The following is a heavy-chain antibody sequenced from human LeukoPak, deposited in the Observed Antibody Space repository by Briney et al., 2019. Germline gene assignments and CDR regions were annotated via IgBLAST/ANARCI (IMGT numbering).Heavy chain of an antibody. D-gene: IGHD3-10*01. CDR1: GFTFSSYW. J-gene: IGHJ5*02. V-gene: IGHV3-7*01. Sequence: PGGSLRLSCAASGFTFSSYWMSWVRQAPGKGLEWVANIKQDGSEKFYVDSVKGRFTISRDNAKNSLYLQMNSLRAEDTAVYYCARDLWFGEEAVNWFDPWGQGTLVTVSS. CDR3: ARDLWFGEEAVNWFDP. CDR2: IKQDGSEK.